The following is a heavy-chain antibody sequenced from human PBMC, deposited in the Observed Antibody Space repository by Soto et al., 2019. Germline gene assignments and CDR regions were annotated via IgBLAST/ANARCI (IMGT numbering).Heavy chain of an antibody. Sequence: GSLRLSCAASGLDFSSEAMCWVRQAPGKGLEWVSSISGSGRTIYHADSMRGRFAISRDNSKNSLYLQLNNLRVDDTAVYYCAKVGRSYDDGRYVWGQGSTVTVSS. CDR1: GLDFSSEA. D-gene: IGHD3-3*01. CDR2: ISGSGRTI. CDR3: AKVGRSYDDGRYV. V-gene: IGHV3-23*01. J-gene: IGHJ6*02.